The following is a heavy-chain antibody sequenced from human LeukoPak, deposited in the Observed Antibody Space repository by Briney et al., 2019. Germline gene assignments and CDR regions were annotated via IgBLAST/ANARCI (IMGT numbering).Heavy chain of an antibody. D-gene: IGHD2/OR15-2a*01. CDR1: GGSFSGYY. J-gene: IGHJ6*03. Sequence: SETLSLTCAVYGGSFSGYYWSWIRQPPGKGLEWIGEINQSGGTNYNPSLKSRVTISVDTSKNQFSLKLSSVTAADTAMYYCARGDLVILPAVNYYYYYMDVWGEGTTVTVSS. V-gene: IGHV4-34*01. CDR2: INQSGGT. CDR3: ARGDLVILPAVNYYYYYMDV.